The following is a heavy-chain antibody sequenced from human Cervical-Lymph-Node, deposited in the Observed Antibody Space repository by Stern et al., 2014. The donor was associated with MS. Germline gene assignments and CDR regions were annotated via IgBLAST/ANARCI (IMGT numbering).Heavy chain of an antibody. Sequence: VQLVESGAEVQKPGSSVKVSCKASGDTSNTDAIHWVRQAPGQGLEWMGGIIPVFGTPVYAQRVKGRVSIAADESTATDYMELSSLRSDDTAVYYCARGASSAAWYKHAVDVWGQGTTVTVSS. CDR3: ARGASSAAWYKHAVDV. D-gene: IGHD1-14*01. V-gene: IGHV1-69*01. CDR1: GDTSNTDA. CDR2: IIPVFGTP. J-gene: IGHJ6*02.